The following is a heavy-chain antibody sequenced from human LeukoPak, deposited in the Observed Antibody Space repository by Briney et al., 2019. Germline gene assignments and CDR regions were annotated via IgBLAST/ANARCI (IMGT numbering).Heavy chain of an antibody. CDR2: ISSSSSYI. V-gene: IGHV3-21*04. CDR3: AKGGGGFSRYYYYMDV. J-gene: IGHJ6*03. D-gene: IGHD5-24*01. CDR1: GFTFSSYE. Sequence: PGGSLRLSCAASGFTFSSYEMNWVRQAPGKWLEWVSSISSSSSYIYYADSAKGRFTISRDNAKNSLYLQMNSLRAEDTAVYYCAKGGGGFSRYYYYMDVWGKGTTVTISS.